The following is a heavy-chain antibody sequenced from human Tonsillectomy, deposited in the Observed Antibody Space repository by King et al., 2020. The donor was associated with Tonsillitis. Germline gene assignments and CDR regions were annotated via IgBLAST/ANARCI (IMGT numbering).Heavy chain of an antibody. Sequence: TLKESGPTLVKPTQTLTLTCTFSGFSLSTSGVGVGWIRQPPGKALEWLALIYWNDDKRYSPSLKSRLTITKDTSKNQVVLIMTNMDPVDTATYYCAHIGLYYGSGSYYGTNWFDPWGQGTLVTVSS. CDR2: IYWNDDK. D-gene: IGHD3-10*01. V-gene: IGHV2-5*01. CDR3: AHIGLYYGSGSYYGTNWFDP. J-gene: IGHJ5*02. CDR1: GFSLSTSGVG.